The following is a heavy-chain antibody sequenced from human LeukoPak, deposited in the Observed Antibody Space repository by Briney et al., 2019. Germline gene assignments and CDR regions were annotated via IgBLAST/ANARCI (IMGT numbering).Heavy chain of an antibody. CDR2: INPSGGST. J-gene: IGHJ5*02. V-gene: IGHV1-46*01. CDR1: GYTFTSYY. CDR3: AREGCSGGSCYRNWFDP. Sequence: ASVKVSCKASGYTFTSYYMHWVRQAPGQGLEWMGIINPSGGSTSYAQKFQGRVTMTRDTSTGTVYMELSSLRSEDTAVYYCAREGCSGGSCYRNWFDPWGQGTLVTVSS. D-gene: IGHD2-15*01.